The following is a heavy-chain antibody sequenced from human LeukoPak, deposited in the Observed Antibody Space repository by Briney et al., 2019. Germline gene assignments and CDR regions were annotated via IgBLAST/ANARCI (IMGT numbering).Heavy chain of an antibody. CDR3: ARDYYDSSGYYYYYGMDV. CDR2: IIPILGMA. J-gene: IGHJ6*02. V-gene: IGHV1-69*04. CDR1: GGTFSSYA. D-gene: IGHD3-22*01. Sequence: ASVKVSCKASGGTFSSYAISWVRQAPGQGLEWMGRIIPILGMANYAQKFQGRVTITADKSTSTAYMELSSLRSEDTAVYYCARDYYDSSGYYYYYGMDVWGQGTTVTVSS.